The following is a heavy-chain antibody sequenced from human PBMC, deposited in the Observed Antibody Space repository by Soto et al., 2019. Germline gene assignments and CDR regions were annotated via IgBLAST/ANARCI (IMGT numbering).Heavy chain of an antibody. D-gene: IGHD3-22*01. CDR1: GYSFTSYW. CDR3: ASTRNYYDSSGYSPDY. Sequence: GESLKISCKGSGYSFTSYWISWVRQMPGKGLEWMGRIDPSDSYTNYSPSFQGHVTISADKSISTAYLQWSSLKASDTAMYYCASTRNYYDSSGYSPDYWGQGNLVTVSS. J-gene: IGHJ4*02. V-gene: IGHV5-10-1*01. CDR2: IDPSDSYT.